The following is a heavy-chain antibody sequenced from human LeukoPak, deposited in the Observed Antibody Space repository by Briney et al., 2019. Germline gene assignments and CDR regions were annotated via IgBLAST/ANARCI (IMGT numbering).Heavy chain of an antibody. J-gene: IGHJ6*03. CDR2: AYSGVNA. CDR1: GDSMHSYY. D-gene: IGHD1-26*01. V-gene: IGHV4-4*07. Sequence: SETLSLTCTVSGDSMHSYYWTWIRQSPEKGLEWIGRAYSGVNAYYNPSLQSRVTISVDKSNNQFSLDLTSVTAADTALYYCARERSGTLTRAYYYIDVWGKGITVTVSS. CDR3: ARERSGTLTRAYYYIDV.